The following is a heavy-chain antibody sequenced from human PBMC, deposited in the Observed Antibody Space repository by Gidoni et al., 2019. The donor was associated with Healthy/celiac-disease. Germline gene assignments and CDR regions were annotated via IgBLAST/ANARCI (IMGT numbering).Heavy chain of an antibody. D-gene: IGHD3-9*01. Sequence: QVQLQQSVPGLVKPSQTLSLTCAISGDSVSSNSAAWNWIRQSPSRGLEWLGRPYSRSKWYNDYAVSVKSRITNNPDTSKNQFSLQLNSVTPEDTAVYYCARVSLTGASGVYAFDIWGQGTMVTVSS. CDR2: PYSRSKWYN. J-gene: IGHJ3*02. CDR3: ARVSLTGASGVYAFDI. CDR1: GDSVSSNSAA. V-gene: IGHV6-1*01.